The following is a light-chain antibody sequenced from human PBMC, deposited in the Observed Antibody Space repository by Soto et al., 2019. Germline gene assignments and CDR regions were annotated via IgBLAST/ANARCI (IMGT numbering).Light chain of an antibody. CDR3: QQYGSSPIIT. J-gene: IGKJ5*01. CDR1: QRLSASD. V-gene: IGKV3-20*01. Sequence: ETVLPPSPGTLSLPPGHCVHLSCRARQRLSASDIAWYQQKPGQAPKFLIYGVSSRATGIPDRFSGSGSGTDFTLTISRLEPEDLAVYHCQQYGSSPIITFGQGTKVDIK. CDR2: GVS.